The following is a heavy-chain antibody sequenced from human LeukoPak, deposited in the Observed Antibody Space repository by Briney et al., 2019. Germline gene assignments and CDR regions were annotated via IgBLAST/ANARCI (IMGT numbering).Heavy chain of an antibody. V-gene: IGHV5-51*01. CDR1: GYSFSNHW. J-gene: IGHJ4*02. Sequence: GESLKISCKGSGYSFSNHWVAWVRQMPGKGLEWMGIIYPGDSDTRYSPSFQGQVTISADKSISTAYLQWSSLKASDTAMYYCAREWFLDYWGQGTLVTVSS. D-gene: IGHD3-3*01. CDR3: AREWFLDY. CDR2: IYPGDSDT.